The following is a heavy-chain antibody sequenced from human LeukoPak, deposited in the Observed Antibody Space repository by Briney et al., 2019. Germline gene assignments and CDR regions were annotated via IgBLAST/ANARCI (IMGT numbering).Heavy chain of an antibody. V-gene: IGHV1-2*06. CDR2: INPNSGGT. J-gene: IGHJ4*02. CDR3: ARDRMYYYDSSGYWNY. D-gene: IGHD3-22*01. CDR1: GYTFTGYC. Sequence: ASVKVSCKASGYTFTGYCMHWVRQAPGQGLEWMGRINPNSGGTNYAQKFQGRVTMTRDTSISTAYMELSRLRSDDTAVYYCARDRMYYYDSSGYWNYWGQGTLVTVSS.